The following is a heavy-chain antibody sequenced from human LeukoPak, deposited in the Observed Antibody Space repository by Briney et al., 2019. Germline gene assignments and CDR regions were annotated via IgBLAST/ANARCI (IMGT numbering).Heavy chain of an antibody. Sequence: SETLSLTCTVSGGSTSSYYWSWIRQPPGKGLEWIGYIYYSGSTNYNPSLKSRVTISVDTSKNQFSLKLSSVTAADTAVYYCAGGASDTVVVPAPFDIWGQGTMVTVSS. V-gene: IGHV4-59*01. J-gene: IGHJ3*02. CDR3: AGGASDTVVVPAPFDI. D-gene: IGHD2-2*01. CDR1: GGSTSSYY. CDR2: IYYSGST.